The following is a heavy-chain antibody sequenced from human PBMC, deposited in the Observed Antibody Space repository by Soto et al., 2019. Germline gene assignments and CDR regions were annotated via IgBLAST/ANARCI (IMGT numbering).Heavy chain of an antibody. CDR1: GGTFSSYA. Sequence: SVKVSCKASGGTFSSYAISWVRQAPGQGLEWMGGIIPIFGTANYAQKFQGRVTITADESTSTAYMELSSLRSEDTAVYYCARDLGHDYDFWSGYYTLALKDYYYGMDVWGQGTTVTVSS. CDR3: ARDLGHDYDFWSGYYTLALKDYYYGMDV. D-gene: IGHD3-3*01. V-gene: IGHV1-69*13. J-gene: IGHJ6*02. CDR2: IIPIFGTA.